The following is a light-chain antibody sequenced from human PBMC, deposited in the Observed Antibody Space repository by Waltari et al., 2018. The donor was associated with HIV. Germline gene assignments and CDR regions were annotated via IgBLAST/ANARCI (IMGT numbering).Light chain of an antibody. CDR1: SSNIGTNN. V-gene: IGLV1-47*01. CDR3: AGWDESLSGVI. J-gene: IGLJ2*01. CDR2: KND. Sequence: QSVLTQPPSTSGTPGQKVTISCSGSSSNIGTNNDSWYQKLPGTAPKLLIDKNDQRPSGVPDRFSGSKSGASASLAIIGLRSGDEGDYYCAGWDESLSGVIFGGGTKLSVL.